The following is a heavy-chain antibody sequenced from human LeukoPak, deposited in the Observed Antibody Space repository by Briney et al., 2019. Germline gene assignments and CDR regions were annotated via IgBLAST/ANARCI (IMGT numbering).Heavy chain of an antibody. V-gene: IGHV3-23*01. J-gene: IGHJ4*02. D-gene: IGHD3-22*01. Sequence: GGSLRPSCAASGFTFSSYAMSWVRQAPGKGLEWVSAISGSGGSTYYADSVKGRFTISRDNSKNTLYLQMNSLRAEDTAVYYCAKELLVVGYYDSSGYYFDYWGQGTLVTVSS. CDR1: GFTFSSYA. CDR3: AKELLVVGYYDSSGYYFDY. CDR2: ISGSGGST.